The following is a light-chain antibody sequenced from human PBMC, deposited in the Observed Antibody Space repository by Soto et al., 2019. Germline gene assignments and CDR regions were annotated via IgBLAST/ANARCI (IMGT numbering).Light chain of an antibody. CDR2: EVN. J-gene: IGLJ2*01. CDR3: RSYAGSNNFVV. V-gene: IGLV2-8*01. Sequence: QSVLTQPPSASGSPGQSVTLSCTGTSSDVGGFNYVSWYQQHPGKAPKRMIYEVNKRPSGVPDRFSGSKSGNTASLTVSGLQAEDEADYYCRSYAGSNNFVVFGGGTKVTVL. CDR1: SSDVGGFNY.